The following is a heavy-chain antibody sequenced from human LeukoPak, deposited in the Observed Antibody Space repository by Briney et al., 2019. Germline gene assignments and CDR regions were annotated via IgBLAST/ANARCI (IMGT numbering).Heavy chain of an antibody. J-gene: IGHJ4*02. CDR3: AGHHPRNTVDF. CDR2: ISDIGSI. CDR1: GGSISSYY. V-gene: IGHV4-59*08. Sequence: TSETLSLTCTVSGGSISSYYWSWIRQPPGKGLEWIAYISDIGSINYNPSPKSRVTISLDTSKNQFSLKLSSVTAADTAVYYYAGHHPRNTVDFWGQGTLVTVSS. D-gene: IGHD2/OR15-2a*01.